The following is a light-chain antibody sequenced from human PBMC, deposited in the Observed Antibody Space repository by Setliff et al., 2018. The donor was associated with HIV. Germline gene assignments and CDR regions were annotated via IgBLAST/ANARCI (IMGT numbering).Light chain of an antibody. Sequence: QSVLTQPPSVSGAPGQRVTVSCTGSSSNIGTGYAVHWYQQLPGKAPKLLIYGNINRPSGVPDRFSGSKSGTSASLAIAGLQAEDEAEYYCQSYDSGLSGSPVFGGGTKVTV. J-gene: IGLJ3*02. CDR3: QSYDSGLSGSPV. CDR1: SSNIGTGYA. V-gene: IGLV1-40*01. CDR2: GNI.